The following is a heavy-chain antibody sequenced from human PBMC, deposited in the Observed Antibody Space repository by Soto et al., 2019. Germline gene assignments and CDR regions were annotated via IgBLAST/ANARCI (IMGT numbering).Heavy chain of an antibody. CDR1: GFTFTNAW. D-gene: IGHD2-15*01. J-gene: IGHJ6*03. V-gene: IGHV3-15*01. CDR3: TPCSRVSCYGPVVV. Sequence: EVQLVESGGGLVKPGGSLRLSCAASGFTFTNAWMSWVRQAPGKGLEWVGRIKSKADGGTTDYAATVKGRFTSSRDDSKHTLYLQMNSLRTDDIAVYFCTPCSRVSCYGPVVVWGKGTTVTVSS. CDR2: IKSKADGGTT.